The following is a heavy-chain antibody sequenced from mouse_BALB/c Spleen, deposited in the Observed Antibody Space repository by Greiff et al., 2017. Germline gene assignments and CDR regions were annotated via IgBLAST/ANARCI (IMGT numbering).Heavy chain of an antibody. CDR3: ARDYYGSSLPFAY. V-gene: IGHV2-6-7*01. CDR1: GFSLTGYG. CDR2: IWGDGST. D-gene: IGHD1-1*01. J-gene: IGHJ3*01. Sequence: QVQLKESGPGLVAPSQSLSITCTVSGFSLTGYGVNWVRQPPGKGLEWLGMIWGDGSTDYNSALKSRLSISKDNSKSQVFLKMNSLQTDDTARYYCARDYYGSSLPFAYWGQGTLVTVSA.